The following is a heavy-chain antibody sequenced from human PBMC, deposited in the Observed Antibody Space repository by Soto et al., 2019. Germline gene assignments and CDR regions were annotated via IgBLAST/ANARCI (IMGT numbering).Heavy chain of an antibody. CDR1: GGSISSGGYS. J-gene: IGHJ3*02. D-gene: IGHD3-22*01. Sequence: SETLSLTCAVSGGSISSGGYSWSWIRQPPGKGLEWIGYTYHSGSTYYNPSLKSRVTISVDRSKNQFSLKLSSVTAADTAVYYCARGTYYYDSSGYRSDAFDIWGQGTMVTVSS. CDR2: TYHSGST. CDR3: ARGTYYYDSSGYRSDAFDI. V-gene: IGHV4-30-2*01.